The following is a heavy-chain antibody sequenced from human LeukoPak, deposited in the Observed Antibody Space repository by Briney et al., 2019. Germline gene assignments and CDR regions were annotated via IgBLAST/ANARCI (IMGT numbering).Heavy chain of an antibody. CDR3: ARLPPTDVYDY. CDR2: INHSGST. D-gene: IGHD2-8*01. Sequence: SETLSLTCAVYGGSFSGYYWSWIRQPPGKGLEWIGEINHSGSTNYNPSLKSRVTISVDTSKNQFSLKLSSVTAADTAVYYCARLPPTDVYDYWGQGTLVTVSS. CDR1: GGSFSGYY. V-gene: IGHV4-34*01. J-gene: IGHJ4*02.